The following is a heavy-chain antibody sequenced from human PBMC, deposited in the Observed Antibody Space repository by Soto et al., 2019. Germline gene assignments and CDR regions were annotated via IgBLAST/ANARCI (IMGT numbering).Heavy chain of an antibody. CDR2: IYHSGST. D-gene: IGHD3-10*01. CDR3: ARVGRFGEFDFDY. CDR1: GGSISSGGYS. J-gene: IGHJ4*02. Sequence: SETLSLTCAVSGGSISSGGYSWSWIRQPPGKGLEWIGYIYHSGSTYYNPSLKSRVTISVDRSKNQFSLKLSSVTAADTAVYYCARVGRFGEFDFDYWGQGTLVTV. V-gene: IGHV4-30-2*01.